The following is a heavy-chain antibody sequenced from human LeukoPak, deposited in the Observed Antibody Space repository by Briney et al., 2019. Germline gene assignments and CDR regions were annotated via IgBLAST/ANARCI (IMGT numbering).Heavy chain of an antibody. CDR1: GFTFDDYA. CDR2: ISWNSGSI. Sequence: PGGSLRLSCAASGFTFDDYAMHWVRQAPGKGLEWVSGISWNSGSIGYADSVKGRFTISRDNVKNSLYLQMNSLRAEDTALYYCAKDMGRYSSGWPGGMDVWGQGTTVTVSS. CDR3: AKDMGRYSSGWPGGMDV. V-gene: IGHV3-9*01. J-gene: IGHJ6*02. D-gene: IGHD6-19*01.